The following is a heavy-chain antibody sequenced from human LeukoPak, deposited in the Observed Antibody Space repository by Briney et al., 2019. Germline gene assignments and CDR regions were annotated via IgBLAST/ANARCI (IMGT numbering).Heavy chain of an antibody. CDR1: GGSISSGSYY. CDR2: IYTSGRT. Sequence: PSETLSLTCTVSGGSISSGSYYWSWIRQPAGKGLEWIGRIYTSGRTNYNPSLKSRVTMSVDTSKNQFSLKLSSVTAADTAVYYCARGVAVAGTLEDFDYWGQGTLVTVSS. D-gene: IGHD6-19*01. CDR3: ARGVAVAGTLEDFDY. V-gene: IGHV4-61*02. J-gene: IGHJ4*02.